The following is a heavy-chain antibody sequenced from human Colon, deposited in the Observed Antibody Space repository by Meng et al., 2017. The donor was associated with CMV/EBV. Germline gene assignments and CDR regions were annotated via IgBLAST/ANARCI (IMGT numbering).Heavy chain of an antibody. J-gene: IGHJ4*02. D-gene: IGHD3-9*01. CDR1: AYTFTSYG. V-gene: IGHV1-18*04. CDR2: ISAYNGNT. Sequence: ASVMVSCKASAYTFTSYGIIWVRQAPGQGLEWMGWISAYNGNTNYAQKLQGRVTMTTDTSTSTAYIELRSLRSDDTAVYYCARTLGPELRYVDWLLPGGDCWGQGTLVTVSS. CDR3: ARTLGPELRYVDWLLPGGDC.